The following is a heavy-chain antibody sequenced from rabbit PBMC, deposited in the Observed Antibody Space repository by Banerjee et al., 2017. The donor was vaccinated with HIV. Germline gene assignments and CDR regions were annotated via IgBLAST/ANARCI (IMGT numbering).Heavy chain of an antibody. V-gene: IGHV1S8*01. CDR3: ARGVNSAGYNSSL. J-gene: IGHJ4*01. D-gene: IGHD7-1*01. Sequence: YANSVKGRFTISSDNAQNTVFLQMTSLTAADTAIYFCARGVNSAGYNSSLWGQGTLVTVS.